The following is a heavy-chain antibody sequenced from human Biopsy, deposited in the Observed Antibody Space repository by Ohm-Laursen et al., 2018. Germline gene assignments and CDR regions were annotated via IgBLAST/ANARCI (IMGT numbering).Heavy chain of an antibody. J-gene: IGHJ4*02. CDR1: GFTFSTYA. CDR3: ARDER. D-gene: IGHD5-24*01. CDR2: INPDGSVK. Sequence: SLRLSCSASGFTFSTYAMNWVRQAPGKGLEWVANINPDGSVKYFADSVKGRFTISRDNAENSMYLQMSSLTVDDTAVYYCARDERWGQGTLVTVSS. V-gene: IGHV3-7*01.